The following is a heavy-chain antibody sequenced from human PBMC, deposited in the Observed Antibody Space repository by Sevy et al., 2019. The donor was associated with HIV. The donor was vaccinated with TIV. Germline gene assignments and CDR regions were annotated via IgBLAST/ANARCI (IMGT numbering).Heavy chain of an antibody. V-gene: IGHV3-7*03. CDR2: IMQDGSEA. CDR3: VRDKKVGASILDA. D-gene: IGHD1-26*01. CDR1: GFNFRNFW. J-gene: IGHJ5*01. Sequence: GGSLRLSCVASGFNFRNFWMSWVRQAPGKGLECVADIMQDGSEAYYLDSVKGRFTISRDNAKNSLYLQMNSLRDEDTAMYFCVRDKKVGASILDAWGHGTPVTVSS.